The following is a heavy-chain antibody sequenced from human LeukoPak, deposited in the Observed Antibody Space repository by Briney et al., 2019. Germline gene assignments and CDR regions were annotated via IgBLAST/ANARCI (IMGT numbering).Heavy chain of an antibody. J-gene: IGHJ5*02. CDR3: ARGKTPGYSGYDWFDP. Sequence: SQTLSLTCVISGDSVSSTSAGWNWIRQSPSRGLEWLGRTYLMSKWYTDYAVSVKSRIAINPDTSKNQFSLQLHSVTPEDTAVYYCARGKTPGYSGYDWFDPWGQGTLVTVSS. CDR2: TYLMSKWYT. V-gene: IGHV6-1*01. D-gene: IGHD5-12*01. CDR1: GDSVSSTSAG.